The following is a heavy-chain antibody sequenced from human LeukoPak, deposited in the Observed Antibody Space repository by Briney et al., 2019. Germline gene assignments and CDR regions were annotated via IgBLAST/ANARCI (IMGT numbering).Heavy chain of an antibody. D-gene: IGHD1-26*01. CDR2: IIPILGIA. V-gene: IGHV1-69*04. Sequence: ASVKVSCKASGGTFSSYAISWVRQAPGQGLEWMGRIIPILGIANYAQKFQGRVTITADKSTSTAYMELSSLRSEDTAVYYCARDGGAGATEPFDYWGQGTLVTVSS. CDR1: GGTFSSYA. CDR3: ARDGGAGATEPFDY. J-gene: IGHJ4*02.